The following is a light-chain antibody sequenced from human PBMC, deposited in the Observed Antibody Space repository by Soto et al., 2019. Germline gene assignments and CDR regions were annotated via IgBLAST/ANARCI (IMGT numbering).Light chain of an antibody. Sequence: QSALTQPASVSGSPGQSITISCTGTSSDVGGYNYVSWYQQHPGKAPKLMIYDVSNRPSGVSNRFSGFKSGNTASLTISGLQAEDEADYYCSSCTSSSTLLYVFGTGTKVTVL. V-gene: IGLV2-14*01. CDR3: SSCTSSSTLLYV. CDR1: SSDVGGYNY. J-gene: IGLJ1*01. CDR2: DVS.